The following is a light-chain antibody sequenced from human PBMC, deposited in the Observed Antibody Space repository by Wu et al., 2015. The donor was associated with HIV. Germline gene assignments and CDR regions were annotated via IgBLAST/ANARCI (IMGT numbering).Light chain of an antibody. CDR1: QDISNH. CDR3: QQSYSTPPT. Sequence: DIQMTQSPSSLSASVGDRVTITCQASQDISNHLNWYQQKPGKAPKLLIYAASSLQSGVPSRFSGSGFGTDFTLTISSPQPEDFAIYYCQQSYSTPPTFGQGTKVEIK. J-gene: IGKJ1*01. CDR2: AAS. V-gene: IGKV1-39*01.